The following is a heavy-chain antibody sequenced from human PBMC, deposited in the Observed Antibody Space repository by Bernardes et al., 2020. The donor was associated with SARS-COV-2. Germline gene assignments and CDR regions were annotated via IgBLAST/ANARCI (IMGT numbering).Heavy chain of an antibody. J-gene: IGHJ4*02. D-gene: IGHD5-12*01. CDR2: INGGGSSV. Sequence: GGSLRLSCAASGFIFSDYCMHWVRQAPGKGLVWVSRINGGGSSVNYADSVKGRFTISRDNAKNTLYLQMSSLSAEDTAVYYCTRGPLSGYGSFGVWGQGTLVTVSS. V-gene: IGHV3-74*01. CDR1: GFIFSDYC. CDR3: TRGPLSGYGSFGV.